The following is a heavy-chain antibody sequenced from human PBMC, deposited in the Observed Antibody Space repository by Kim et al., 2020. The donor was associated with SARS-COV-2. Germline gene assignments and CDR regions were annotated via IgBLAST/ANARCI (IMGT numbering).Heavy chain of an antibody. D-gene: IGHD3-22*01. CDR2: IDPGLSRL. Sequence: GESLKISCKASGYTFTDYWVSWVRQMPGKGLEWMGKIDPGLSRLNYSPSFQGHVTISADKSLSTAYVQWSSLKASDTAIYYCARGRYFHDSSGPFGRGERVDVWGQGTTVTVSS. CDR3: ARGRYFHDSSGPFGRGERVDV. V-gene: IGHV5-10-1*01. J-gene: IGHJ6*02. CDR1: GYTFTDYW.